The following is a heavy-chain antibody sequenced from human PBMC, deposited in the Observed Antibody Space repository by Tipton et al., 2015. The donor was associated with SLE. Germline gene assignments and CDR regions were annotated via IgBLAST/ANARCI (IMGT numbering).Heavy chain of an antibody. J-gene: IGHJ4*02. CDR1: GDSINSGTYY. Sequence: TLSLTCTVSGDSINSGTYYWSWIRQPPGKGLEWIGYSDYRGSTHYNPSLKSRVTISVDTAKNHFSLNLSSVTAADTAVYYCARGRLGDSQHHFDYWGQGTLVTVSS. CDR3: ARGRLGDSQHHFDY. D-gene: IGHD1-26*01. CDR2: SDYRGST. V-gene: IGHV4-61*03.